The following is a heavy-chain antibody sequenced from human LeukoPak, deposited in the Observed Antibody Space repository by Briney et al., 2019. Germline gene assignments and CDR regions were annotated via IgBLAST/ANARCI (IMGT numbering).Heavy chain of an antibody. Sequence: AGGSLRLSCAASGFTFSNYNMNWVRQAPGKGLEWVAITSYDGGNKYYADSVKGRFTISRDNSKNTLHLQMNSLRADDTAVYYCARGGHYYDSSIDYWGQGTLVTVSS. D-gene: IGHD3-22*01. CDR2: TSYDGGNK. CDR3: ARGGHYYDSSIDY. J-gene: IGHJ4*02. CDR1: GFTFSNYN. V-gene: IGHV3-30-3*01.